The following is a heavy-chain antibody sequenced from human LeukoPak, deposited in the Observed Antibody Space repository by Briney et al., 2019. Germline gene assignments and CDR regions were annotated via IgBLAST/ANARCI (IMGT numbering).Heavy chain of an antibody. CDR1: GFTFRTHV. V-gene: IGHV3-23*01. D-gene: IGHD1-1*01. Sequence: GGSLRLSCAASGFTFRTHVMHWFRQAPRKGLEWISTISNNGDTTLYADSVKGRFTISRDNSENTVFLQMSRLGVDDTAIYYCTQESRHDNPAWGQGTLVTVSS. J-gene: IGHJ5*02. CDR2: ISNNGDTT. CDR3: TQESRHDNPA.